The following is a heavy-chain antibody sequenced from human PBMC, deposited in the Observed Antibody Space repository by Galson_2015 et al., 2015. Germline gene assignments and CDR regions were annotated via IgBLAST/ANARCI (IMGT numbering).Heavy chain of an antibody. V-gene: IGHV3-23*01. CDR3: AREGKGSRDNAVDY. Sequence: SLRLSCAASGFTFSSYAMSWVRQAPGKGLEWVSSISGSGGSTDYADSVKGRFTISRDNSKNTLYVQMNSLRAEDTAVYYCAREGKGSRDNAVDYGGQGALVTVSS. CDR2: ISGSGGST. J-gene: IGHJ4*02. D-gene: IGHD1-1*01. CDR1: GFTFSSYA.